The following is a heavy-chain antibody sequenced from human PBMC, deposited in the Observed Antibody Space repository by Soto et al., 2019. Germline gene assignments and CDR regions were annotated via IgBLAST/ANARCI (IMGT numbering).Heavy chain of an antibody. D-gene: IGHD3-3*01. J-gene: IGHJ6*02. CDR2: INPIGGST. Sequence: QVQLVQSGAEVKKPGASVKVSCKASGYTFTSYYMHWVRQAPGQGLEWMGIINPIGGSTSYAQKFQGRGTMTRDTPTSTAYRELSSLRSEDTAVYYCARFRVEWLRGMDVWGQGTTVTVSS. V-gene: IGHV1-46*01. CDR3: ARFRVEWLRGMDV. CDR1: GYTFTSYY.